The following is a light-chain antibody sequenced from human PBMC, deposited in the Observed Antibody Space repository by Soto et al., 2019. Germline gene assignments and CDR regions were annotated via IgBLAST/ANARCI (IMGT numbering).Light chain of an antibody. V-gene: IGKV3-11*01. CDR1: QTLTSS. CDR2: DAS. CDR3: QQRSNWPFT. J-gene: IGKJ5*01. Sequence: EIVLTQSPATLSLSPGEGATLSCRASQTLTSSLAWYQQKPGQPPRLLIYDASNRATGIPARFSGSGSGTDFTLTISSLEPEDFAVYYCQQRSNWPFTFGQGTRLEIK.